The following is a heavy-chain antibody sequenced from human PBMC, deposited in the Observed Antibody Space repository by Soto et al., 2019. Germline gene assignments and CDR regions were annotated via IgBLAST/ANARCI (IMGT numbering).Heavy chain of an antibody. D-gene: IGHD1-1*01. CDR2: IYPGDSDT. V-gene: IGHV5-51*01. J-gene: IGHJ3*02. Sequence: GESLKISCKASGYSFTSYWIGWVRQMPGKGLEWMGIIYPGDSDTRYSPSFQGQVTISADKSISTAYLQWSSLKASDTALYYCASPSSTPGTATAFDIWGQGTMVTVSS. CDR1: GYSFTSYW. CDR3: ASPSSTPGTATAFDI.